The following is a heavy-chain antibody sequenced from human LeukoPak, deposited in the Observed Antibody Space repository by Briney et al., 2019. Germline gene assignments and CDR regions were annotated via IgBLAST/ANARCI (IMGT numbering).Heavy chain of an antibody. J-gene: IGHJ6*03. V-gene: IGHV3-7*01. CDR3: ERGRDLTGPNYYYYYMDV. Sequence: GGSLRLSCAASGFTFSSYWMTWVRQVPGKGLEWVANIKQDGSETYYVDSVKGRFTISGDNAKNLLYLQMNSLRAEDTAVYYWERGRDLTGPNYYYYYMDVWGKGTTVTVSS. CDR2: IKQDGSET. D-gene: IGHD3-9*01. CDR1: GFTFSSYW.